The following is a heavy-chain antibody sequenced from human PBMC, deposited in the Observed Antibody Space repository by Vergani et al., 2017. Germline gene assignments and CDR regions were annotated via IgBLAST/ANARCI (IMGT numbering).Heavy chain of an antibody. CDR2: IIPIFGTA. CDR1: GGTFSSYA. D-gene: IGHD2-2*01. J-gene: IGHJ6*02. Sequence: QVQLVQSGAEVKKPGSSVKVSCKASGGTFSSYAISWVRQAPGQGLEWMGRIIPIFGTANYAQKFQGRVTITADESTSTAYMELSSLRSDDTAVYYCARTVGYCSSTSCYVSPPYYYYGMDVWGQGTTVTVSS. CDR3: ARTVGYCSSTSCYVSPPYYYYGMDV. V-gene: IGHV1-69*13.